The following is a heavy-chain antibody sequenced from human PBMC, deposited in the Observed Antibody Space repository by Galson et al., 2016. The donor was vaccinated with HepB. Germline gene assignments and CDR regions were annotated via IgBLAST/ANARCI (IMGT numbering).Heavy chain of an antibody. CDR2: IYWADSK. D-gene: IGHD3-22*01. CDR1: GFSLRTSGVG. Sequence: PALVKPTQTLTLTCTFSGFSLRTSGVGVAWIRQPPRKALEGLALIYWADSKRYSPSLKSRLNITKDTSKNQVVLTLTNMDPVDTATDFCAHEGGYYPLNVFDFWGQGTMVTVSS. CDR3: AHEGGYYPLNVFDF. J-gene: IGHJ3*01. V-gene: IGHV2-5*02.